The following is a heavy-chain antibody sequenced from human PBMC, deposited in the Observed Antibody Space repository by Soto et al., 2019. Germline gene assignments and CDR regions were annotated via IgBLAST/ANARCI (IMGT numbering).Heavy chain of an antibody. CDR3: ARVPRYDTWYFDY. Sequence: QVPLVESGGGVVQPGRSLRLSCTASGFSVSTHVIHWVRQAPGKGLEWVAVLWYDGSREYYAESVKGRFTISRDNSKNTMYLQMNGLRAEDTAVYYCARVPRYDTWYFDYWGQGTLATVSS. V-gene: IGHV3-33*01. J-gene: IGHJ4*02. CDR2: LWYDGSRE. D-gene: IGHD3-22*01. CDR1: GFSVSTHV.